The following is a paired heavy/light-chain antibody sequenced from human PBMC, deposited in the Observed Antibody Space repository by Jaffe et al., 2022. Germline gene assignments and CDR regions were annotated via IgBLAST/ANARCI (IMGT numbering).Light chain of an antibody. CDR2: EDT. CDR3: YSTDNSGSHKV. Sequence: SYELTQPPSVSVSPGQTARITCSGDALPKKYAYWYQQKSGQAPVLVIYEDTKRPSGIPERFSGSSSGTMATLTISGAQVEDEADYYCYSTDNSGSHKVFGGGTRLTVL. CDR1: ALPKKY. J-gene: IGLJ2*01. V-gene: IGLV3-10*01.
Heavy chain of an antibody. Sequence: QVQLVQSGAEVKKPGASVRVSCKTSGYTFSNYYIHWVRQAPGQGLEWVGVINPRAGSTDCAQKFQGRVTMTRDTSTSTAYMDLSSLRSQDTAVYYCARDPWQKVHSRMIDAFDIWGQGTMVTVSS. J-gene: IGHJ3*02. CDR3: ARDPWQKVHSRMIDAFDI. CDR1: GYTFSNYY. D-gene: IGHD3-16*01. CDR2: INPRAGST. V-gene: IGHV1-46*01.